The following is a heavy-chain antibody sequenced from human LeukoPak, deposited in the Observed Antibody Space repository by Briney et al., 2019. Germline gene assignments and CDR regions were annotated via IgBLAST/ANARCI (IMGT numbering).Heavy chain of an antibody. Sequence: PGGSLRLSCAASGFTFSSYSMNWVRQAPGKGLEWVSYISGSSSTIYYADSVKGRVTISRDNAKNSLYLQMNSLRAEDTAVYYCLQGYYFDYWGQGTLVTVSS. CDR1: GFTFSSYS. CDR2: ISGSSSTI. J-gene: IGHJ4*02. V-gene: IGHV3-48*04. D-gene: IGHD1-1*01. CDR3: LQGYYFDY.